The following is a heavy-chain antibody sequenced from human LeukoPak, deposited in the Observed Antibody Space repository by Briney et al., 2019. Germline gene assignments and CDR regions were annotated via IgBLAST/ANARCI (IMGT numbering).Heavy chain of an antibody. D-gene: IGHD3-3*01. CDR2: IYYSGST. CDR3: ARLETYFDFWSGSNWFDP. J-gene: IGHJ5*02. Sequence: PSETLSLTCTVSGGSISSSSYYWGWIRQPPGKGLEWIGSIYYSGSTYYNPSLKSRVTISVDTSKNQFSLKLSSVTAADTAVYYCARLETYFDFWSGSNWFDPWGQGTLVTVSS. V-gene: IGHV4-39*01. CDR1: GGSISSSSYY.